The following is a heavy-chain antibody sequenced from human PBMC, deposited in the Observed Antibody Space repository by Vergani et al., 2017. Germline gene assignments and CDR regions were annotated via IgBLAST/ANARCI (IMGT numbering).Heavy chain of an antibody. J-gene: IGHJ4*02. D-gene: IGHD5-12*01. CDR3: ASGRGGGYGSDFDY. CDR1: GGPISSYY. Sequence: QVQLQESGPGLVKPSETLSLTCTVSGGPISSYYWSWIRQPPGKGLEWIGYIYYSGSTNYNPSLKSRVTISVDTSKNQFSLKLSSVTAADTAVYYCASGRGGGYGSDFDYWGQGTLVTVSS. CDR2: IYYSGST. V-gene: IGHV4-59*01.